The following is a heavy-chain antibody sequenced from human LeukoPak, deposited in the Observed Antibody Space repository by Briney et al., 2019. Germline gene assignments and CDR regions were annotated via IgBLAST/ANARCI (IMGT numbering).Heavy chain of an antibody. CDR1: GFSFSPYW. CDR2: INPDGSGT. J-gene: IGHJ4*02. CDR3: ARLFGGVTTFDY. D-gene: IGHD4-17*01. Sequence: GGSLRLSCAASGFSFSPYWMSWVRQGPGKGLDWVASINPDGSGTSYVDSVKGRFTISRDNAQNSLYLQMNSMSAEDTAVYYCARLFGGVTTFDYWGQGTLVTVSS. V-gene: IGHV3-7*01.